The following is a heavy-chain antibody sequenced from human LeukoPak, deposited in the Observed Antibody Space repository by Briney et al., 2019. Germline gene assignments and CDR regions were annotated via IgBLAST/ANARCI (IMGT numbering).Heavy chain of an antibody. V-gene: IGHV1-2*02. CDR3: ARGKGTRTAYYYYYYMDV. D-gene: IGHD1-1*01. CDR1: GYTFTGHY. J-gene: IGHJ6*03. Sequence: ASVKVSCKASGYTFTGHYMHWVPQAPGQGLEWMGWINSDSGGTKYAQKFQGSVIMTRVTSISTAYMELSRLKSDDTAVYYCARGKGTRTAYYYYYYMDVWGKGTTVTVSS. CDR2: INSDSGGT.